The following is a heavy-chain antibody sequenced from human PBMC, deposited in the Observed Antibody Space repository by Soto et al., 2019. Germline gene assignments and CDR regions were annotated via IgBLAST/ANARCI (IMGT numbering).Heavy chain of an antibody. D-gene: IGHD3-16*01. V-gene: IGHV1-18*01. CDR2: ISAYNGNT. CDR1: GYTFTSYG. CDR3: ARDTLPPYYYYGMDF. J-gene: IGHJ6*02. Sequence: QVQLVQSGAEVKKPGASVKVSCKASGYTFTSYGISWVRQAPGQGLEWMGWISAYNGNTNYAQKLQGRVTMTTDTPTSTAYMELRSLRSDDTAVYYGARDTLPPYYYYGMDFWGQGTTVTDSS.